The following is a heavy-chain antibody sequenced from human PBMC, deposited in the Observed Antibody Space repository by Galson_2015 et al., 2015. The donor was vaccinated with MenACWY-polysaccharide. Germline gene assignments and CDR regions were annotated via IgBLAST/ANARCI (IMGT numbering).Heavy chain of an antibody. J-gene: IGHJ4*02. Sequence: SLRLSCAASGFTFNNYAMSWVRQAPGKGLEWVSGISGSGDSRYYADSVKGRFTISRDNPKNTLDLQMNSLRAEDTAVYYCAKDSAPFYGDCGHWGQGTLVTVSS. CDR1: GFTFNNYA. CDR3: AKDSAPFYGDCGH. D-gene: IGHD4-17*01. V-gene: IGHV3-23*01. CDR2: ISGSGDSR.